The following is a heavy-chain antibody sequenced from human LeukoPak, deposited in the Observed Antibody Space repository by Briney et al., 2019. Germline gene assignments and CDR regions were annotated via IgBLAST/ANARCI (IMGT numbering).Heavy chain of an antibody. CDR3: ARSTWWTTVTTKGLYFQH. CDR1: GGSFSGYY. D-gene: IGHD4-17*01. V-gene: IGHV4-34*01. CDR2: INHSGST. Sequence: SETLSLTCAVYGGSFSGYYWSWIRQPPGKGLEWIGEINHSGSTNYNPSLKSRVTISVDTSKNQFSLKLSSVTAADTAVYYCARSTWWTTVTTKGLYFQHWGQGTLVTVSS. J-gene: IGHJ1*01.